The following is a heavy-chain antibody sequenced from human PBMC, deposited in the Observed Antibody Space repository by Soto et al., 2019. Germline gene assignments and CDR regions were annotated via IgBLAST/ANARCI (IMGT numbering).Heavy chain of an antibody. J-gene: IGHJ5*02. CDR2: INHSGST. CDR3: ARGELEMGFDP. V-gene: IGHV4-34*01. CDR1: GGSFSGYY. D-gene: IGHD3-3*01. Sequence: SETLSLTCAVYGGSFSGYYWSWIRQPPGKGLEWIGEINHSGSTNYNPSLKSRVTISVDTSKNQFSLKLSSVTAADTAVYYCARGELEMGFDPWGQGTLVTVSS.